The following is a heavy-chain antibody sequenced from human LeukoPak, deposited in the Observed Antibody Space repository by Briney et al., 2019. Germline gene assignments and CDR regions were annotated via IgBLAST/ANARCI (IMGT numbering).Heavy chain of an antibody. J-gene: IGHJ4*02. CDR3: ARVHSGSYYVVDY. Sequence: PGGSLRLSCAASGFTFSSYWMSWVRQAPGKGLEWVANIKQDGSEKHYVDSVKGRFTISRDNAKNSLYLQMNSLRAEDTAVYYCARVHSGSYYVVDYWGQGTLVTVSS. CDR1: GFTFSSYW. CDR2: IKQDGSEK. D-gene: IGHD1-26*01. V-gene: IGHV3-7*01.